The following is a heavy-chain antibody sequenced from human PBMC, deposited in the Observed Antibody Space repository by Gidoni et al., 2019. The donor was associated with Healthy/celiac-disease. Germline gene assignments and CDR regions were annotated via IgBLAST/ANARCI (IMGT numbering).Heavy chain of an antibody. CDR2: INHSGST. CDR3: ATHSSSWPWD. Sequence: QVQLQQWGAELLKPSETLSLTCAVYGGSFSGYYWSWIRQPPGKGLEWIGEINHSGSTNYNPSLKSRVTISVDTSKNQFSLKLSSVTAADTAVYYCATHSSSWPWDWGQGTLVTVSS. V-gene: IGHV4-34*01. J-gene: IGHJ4*02. D-gene: IGHD6-13*01. CDR1: GGSFSGYY.